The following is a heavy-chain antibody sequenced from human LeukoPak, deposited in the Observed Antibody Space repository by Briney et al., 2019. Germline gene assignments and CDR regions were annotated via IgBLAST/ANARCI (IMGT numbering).Heavy chain of an antibody. V-gene: IGHV5-51*01. CDR3: ARHGDGYYYGSGSYSGWFDP. D-gene: IGHD3-10*01. CDR1: GYSFTSYW. Sequence: GESLKISCKGSGYSFTSYWIGWVRQMPGKGLEWMGIVYPGDSDTRYSPSFQGQVTISADESISTAYLQWSSLKASDTAMYYCARHGDGYYYGSGSYSGWFDPWGQGTLVTVSS. CDR2: VYPGDSDT. J-gene: IGHJ5*02.